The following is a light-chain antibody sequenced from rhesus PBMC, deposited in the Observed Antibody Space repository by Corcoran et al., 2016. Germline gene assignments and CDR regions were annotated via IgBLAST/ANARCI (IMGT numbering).Light chain of an antibody. V-gene: IGKV1-32*02. J-gene: IGKJ4*01. Sequence: DIQMSQSPSSLSASVGDRVTITCRASQGISSYLNWYQQKLGKAPKSLFYYANSVASGVPSRFSGSGSGTEFTLTISSRQPEDFETYYCQQGNSNPLTFGGGTKVEIK. CDR2: YAN. CDR3: QQGNSNPLT. CDR1: QGISSY.